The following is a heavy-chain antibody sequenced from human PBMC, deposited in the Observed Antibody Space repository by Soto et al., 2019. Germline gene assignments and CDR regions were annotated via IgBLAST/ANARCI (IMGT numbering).Heavy chain of an antibody. V-gene: IGHV4-59*01. CDR2: ISHSGIT. J-gene: IGHJ5*01. Sequence: PSETRSLTCSISGGSFNDDCWTGSGQSPGKGLEWIGHISHSGITDYNPSVKSRVTISIDKSKNLFSLKLTSVTAADTAVYYCARDRYFYDSAGYYRTLDSWGQGILVTVSS. D-gene: IGHD3-22*01. CDR3: ARDRYFYDSAGYYRTLDS. CDR1: GGSFNDDC.